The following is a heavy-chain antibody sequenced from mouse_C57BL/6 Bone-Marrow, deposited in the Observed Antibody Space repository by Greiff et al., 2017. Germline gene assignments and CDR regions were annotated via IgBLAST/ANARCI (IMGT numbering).Heavy chain of an antibody. D-gene: IGHD2-4*01. CDR2: ISNLAYSI. CDR3: ARLDYGFAY. Sequence: EVKLQESGGGLVQPGGSLKLSCAASGFTFSDYGMAWVRQAPRKGPEWVAFISNLAYSIYYADTVTGRFTISRENAKNTLYLEMSSLRSEDTAMYYCARLDYGFAYWGQGTLVTVSA. J-gene: IGHJ3*01. CDR1: GFTFSDYG. V-gene: IGHV5-15*01.